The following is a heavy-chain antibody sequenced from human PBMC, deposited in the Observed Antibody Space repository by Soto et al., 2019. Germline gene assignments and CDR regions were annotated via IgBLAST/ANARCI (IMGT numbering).Heavy chain of an antibody. J-gene: IGHJ4*02. V-gene: IGHV3-7*01. CDR1: GFAFSRYW. CDR2: IKQDGSEK. CDR3: YVEPTQY. D-gene: IGHD1-1*01. Sequence: GGSLSLSCAASGFAFSRYWMSWVRQAPGKGLEWVANIKQDGSEKNYLDSVKGRFTISRDNAKNSLYLQMNSLRAEDTAVYYCYVEPTQYWGQGARVTVAS.